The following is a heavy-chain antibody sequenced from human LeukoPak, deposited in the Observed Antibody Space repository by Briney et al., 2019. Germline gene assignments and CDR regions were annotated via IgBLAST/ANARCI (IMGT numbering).Heavy chain of an antibody. Sequence: GGSLRLSCAASGFTFSSFWMTWVRQAPGKGLEWVAKIKQDGSEKYYVDSVKGRFTISRDNAKNSLFLQMNSLRAEDTAVYYCARGRYCQRVKSWFDPWGQGTLVTVS. CDR3: ARGRYCQRVKSWFDP. V-gene: IGHV3-7*04. J-gene: IGHJ5*02. CDR2: IKQDGSEK. CDR1: GFTFSSFW. D-gene: IGHD2-21*01.